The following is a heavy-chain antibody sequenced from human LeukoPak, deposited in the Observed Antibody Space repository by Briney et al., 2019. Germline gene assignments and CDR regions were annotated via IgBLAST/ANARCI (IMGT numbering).Heavy chain of an antibody. J-gene: IGHJ5*02. V-gene: IGHV1-18*01. CDR2: ISAYNGNT. CDR3: ARDRSQDDSSGYP. Sequence: ASVKVSCKASGYTFTSYAMHWVRQAPGQGLEWMGWISAYNGNTNYAQKLQGRVTMTTDTSTSTAYMELRSLRSDDTAVYYCARDRSQDDSSGYPWGQGTLVTVSS. D-gene: IGHD3-22*01. CDR1: GYTFTSYA.